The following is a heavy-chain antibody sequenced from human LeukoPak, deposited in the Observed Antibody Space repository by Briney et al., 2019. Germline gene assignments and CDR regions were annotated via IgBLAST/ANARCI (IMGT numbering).Heavy chain of an antibody. CDR1: GGSISSYY. CDR2: IYYSGST. CDR3: ARGTVPYYYYYGMDV. D-gene: IGHD4-17*01. J-gene: IGHJ6*02. Sequence: SETLSLACTVSGGSISSYYWSWIRQPPGKGLEWIGYIYYSGSTNYNPSLKSRVTVSVDTSKNQFSLKLSPVTAADTAVYYCARGTVPYYYYYGMDVWGQGTTVTVSS. V-gene: IGHV4-59*01.